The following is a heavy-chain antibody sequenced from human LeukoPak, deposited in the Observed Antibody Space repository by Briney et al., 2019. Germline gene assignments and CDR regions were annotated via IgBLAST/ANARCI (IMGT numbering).Heavy chain of an antibody. J-gene: IGHJ6*03. V-gene: IGHV3-7*01. CDR3: ARDRRPFGAGYYMDV. D-gene: IGHD3-16*01. CDR1: GFTFSSYW. CDR2: IKQDGSEK. Sequence: PGGSLRLSCAASGFTFSSYWMSWVRQAPGKGLEWVANIKQDGSEKYYVDSVKGRFTISRDNAKNSLYLQMNSLRAEDTAVYYCARDRRPFGAGYYMDVWGKGTTVTVSS.